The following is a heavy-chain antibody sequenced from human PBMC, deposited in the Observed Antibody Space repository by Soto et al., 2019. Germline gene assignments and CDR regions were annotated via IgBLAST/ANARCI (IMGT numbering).Heavy chain of an antibody. D-gene: IGHD3-9*01. Sequence: GASVKVSCKASGYTFTSYYMHWVRQAPGQGLEWMGGIIPIFGTANYAQKFQGRVTITADKSTSTAYMELSSLRSEDTAVYYCASPPVLRYFDSFALHAFDIWGQGTMVTVSS. CDR2: IIPIFGTA. CDR1: GYTFTSYY. CDR3: ASPPVLRYFDSFALHAFDI. J-gene: IGHJ3*02. V-gene: IGHV1-69*06.